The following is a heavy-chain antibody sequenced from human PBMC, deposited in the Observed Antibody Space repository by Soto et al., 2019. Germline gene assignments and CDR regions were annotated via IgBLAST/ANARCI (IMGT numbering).Heavy chain of an antibody. V-gene: IGHV4-31*03. D-gene: IGHD5-18*01. J-gene: IGHJ5*02. CDR1: GGSISSNGYY. Sequence: QVQLQESGPGLVKPSQTLSLTCIVSGGSISSNGYYWNWIRQHPGKGLEWIGYIYHSGSTYYNPSRNRRATLSLDTSKNRFSLNLSSVTVADTAMYYCARDGGTAMVLDPWGQGILVTVSS. CDR2: IYHSGST. CDR3: ARDGGTAMVLDP.